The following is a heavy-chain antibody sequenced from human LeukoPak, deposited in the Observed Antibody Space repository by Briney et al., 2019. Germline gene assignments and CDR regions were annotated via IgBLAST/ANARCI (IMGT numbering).Heavy chain of an antibody. CDR3: ARHSIAAAGDIDY. CDR2: IWYDGSNK. J-gene: IGHJ4*02. Sequence: GGSLRLSCAASGFTFSSYGMHWVRQAPGKGLEWVAVIWYDGSNKYYADSVKGRFTISRDNSKNTLYLQMNSLRAEDTAVYYCARHSIAAAGDIDYWGQGTLVTVSS. V-gene: IGHV3-33*01. D-gene: IGHD6-13*01. CDR1: GFTFSSYG.